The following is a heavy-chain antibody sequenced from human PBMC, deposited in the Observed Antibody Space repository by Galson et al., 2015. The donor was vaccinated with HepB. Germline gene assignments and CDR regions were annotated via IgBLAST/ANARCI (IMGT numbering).Heavy chain of an antibody. J-gene: IGHJ3*02. CDR2: INAGNGNT. CDR3: ASSAEEYCSSTSCYRFRAFDI. D-gene: IGHD2-2*01. V-gene: IGHV1-3*01. Sequence: SVKVSCKASGYTFTSYAMHWVRQAPGQRLEWMGWINAGNGNTKYSQKFQGRVTITRDTSASTAYMELSSLRSEDTAVYYCASSAEEYCSSTSCYRFRAFDIWGQGTMVTVSS. CDR1: GYTFTSYA.